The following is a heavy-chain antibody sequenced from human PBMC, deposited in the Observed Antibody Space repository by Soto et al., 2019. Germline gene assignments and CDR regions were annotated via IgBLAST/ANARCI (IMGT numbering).Heavy chain of an antibody. Sequence: SETLSLTCAVSGGSISSSNWWSWVRQPPGKGLEWIGEIYHSGSTNYNPSLKSRVTISVDKSKNQFSLKLSSVTAADTAVYYCARAPMRDFWSGYYLPSYYGMDVWGQGTTVTVSS. V-gene: IGHV4-4*02. CDR2: IYHSGST. J-gene: IGHJ6*02. CDR3: ARAPMRDFWSGYYLPSYYGMDV. D-gene: IGHD3-3*01. CDR1: GGSISSSNW.